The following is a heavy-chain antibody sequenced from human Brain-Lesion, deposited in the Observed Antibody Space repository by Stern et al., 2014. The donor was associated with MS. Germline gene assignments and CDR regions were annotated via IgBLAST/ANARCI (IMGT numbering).Heavy chain of an antibody. CDR3: ASGYRIFDY. D-gene: IGHD5-18*01. J-gene: IGHJ4*02. CDR1: GGSISSGSDY. Sequence: VQLVESGPGLVKPSQTLSLTCTVSGGSISSGSDYWSWIRPPVGNGLEWIGRIHPSGSAFYTPSLKSRVTISTDTSMNQFSLELNSATAADTAIYYCASGYRIFDYWGQGILVTVSS. V-gene: IGHV4-61*02. CDR2: IHPSGSA.